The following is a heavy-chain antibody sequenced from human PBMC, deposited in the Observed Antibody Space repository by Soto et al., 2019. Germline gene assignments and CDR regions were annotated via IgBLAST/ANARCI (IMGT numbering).Heavy chain of an antibody. D-gene: IGHD6-13*01. CDR2: ITTGGEYR. J-gene: IGHJ5*02. V-gene: IGHV3-21*06. Sequence: GVSLRCSCGASGVKFSSYNINWVRQAQGKGREWVSVITTGGEYRFYADSVKGRFTISRDNANNSVYLEMRSLRVEDTAVYYCARERQLVQDWFDPWGQGTQVTASS. CDR1: GVKFSSYN. CDR3: ARERQLVQDWFDP.